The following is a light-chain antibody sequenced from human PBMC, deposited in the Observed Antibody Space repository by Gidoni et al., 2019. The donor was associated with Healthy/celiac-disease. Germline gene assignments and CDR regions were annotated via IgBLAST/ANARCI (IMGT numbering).Light chain of an antibody. V-gene: IGKV3-15*01. CDR1: QSVSSN. CDR2: GAS. Sequence: EIVMTQSPATLSVSPGERATLSCRASQSVSSNLAWYQQKLGQAPRLLIYGASTRATGIPARFNGSGSGTEFPLSISSLQSEDFAVYYCQQCNTWPLTFGQGTKVEIK. CDR3: QQCNTWPLT. J-gene: IGKJ1*01.